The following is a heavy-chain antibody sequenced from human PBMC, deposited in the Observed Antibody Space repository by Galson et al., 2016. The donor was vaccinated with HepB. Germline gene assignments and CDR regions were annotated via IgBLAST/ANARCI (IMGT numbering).Heavy chain of an antibody. V-gene: IGHV2-26*01. Sequence: PALVKPTQTLTLTCAVSGFSLTSGRVGVIWIRQPPGRALEWVAHIFPSDRVSYSPSLRTRVTISKDTRKSQVVLTMTKVDPLDSGTYYCARIPDYYGVDVWGLGTTVSVSS. CDR1: GFSLTSGRVG. J-gene: IGHJ6*02. CDR3: ARIPDYYGVDV. CDR2: IFPSDRV.